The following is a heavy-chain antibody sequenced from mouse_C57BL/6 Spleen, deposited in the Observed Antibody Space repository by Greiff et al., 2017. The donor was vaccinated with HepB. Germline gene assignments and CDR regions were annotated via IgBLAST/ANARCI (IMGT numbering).Heavy chain of an antibody. CDR3: ARLGESTVDDY. V-gene: IGHV1-80*01. J-gene: IGHJ2*01. D-gene: IGHD1-1*01. CDR2: IYPGDGDT. Sequence: VQLQQSGAELVKPGASVKISCKASGYAFSSYWMNWVKQRPGKGLEWIGQIYPGDGDTNYNGKFKGKATLTADKSSSTAYMQLSSLTSEDSAVYFCARLGESTVDDYWGQGTTLTVSS. CDR1: GYAFSSYW.